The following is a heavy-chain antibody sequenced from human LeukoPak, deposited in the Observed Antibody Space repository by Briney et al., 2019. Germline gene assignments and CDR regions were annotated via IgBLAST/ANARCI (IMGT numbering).Heavy chain of an antibody. D-gene: IGHD3-22*01. CDR1: GITLSNYA. Sequence: GGSLRLSCAVSGITLSNYAMSWVRQAPGKGLEWVAGISGSGGGTHYADSVKGRFTISRDNPKHTLYLQMNTLRAGDTAVYFCAKRGVVIRVILVGFHKEAYYFDSWGQGALVTVSS. CDR2: ISGSGGGT. J-gene: IGHJ4*02. V-gene: IGHV3-23*01. CDR3: AKRGVVIRVILVGFHKEAYYFDS.